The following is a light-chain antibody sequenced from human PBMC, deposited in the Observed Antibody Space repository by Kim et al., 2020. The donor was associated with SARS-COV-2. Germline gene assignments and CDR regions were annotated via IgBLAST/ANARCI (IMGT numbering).Light chain of an antibody. J-gene: IGLJ3*02. Sequence: GQRGTSSWSGSSSNVGRHFVNWYQQLPGTAPKVFIYNDNQRPSGVPDRFSGSRSGTSASLAISGLQSEDEADYYCATWDVTLNGWVFGGGTQLTVL. CDR2: NDN. V-gene: IGLV1-44*01. CDR1: SSNVGRHF. CDR3: ATWDVTLNGWV.